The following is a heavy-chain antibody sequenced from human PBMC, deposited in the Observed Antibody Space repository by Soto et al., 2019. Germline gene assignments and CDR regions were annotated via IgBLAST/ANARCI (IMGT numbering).Heavy chain of an antibody. CDR1: GGSFSGYY. Sequence: SETLSLTCAVYGGSFSGYYWSWIRQPPGKGLEWIGEINHSGSTNYNPSLKSRFTISVDTSKNQFSLKLSSVTAADTAVYYCASLRKRAYGSGSYYNDSYFDYWGQGTLVTVS. J-gene: IGHJ4*02. CDR3: ASLRKRAYGSGSYYNDSYFDY. V-gene: IGHV4-34*01. CDR2: INHSGST. D-gene: IGHD3-10*01.